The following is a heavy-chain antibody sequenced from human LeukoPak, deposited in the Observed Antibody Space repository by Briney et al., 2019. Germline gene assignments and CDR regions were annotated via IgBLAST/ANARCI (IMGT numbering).Heavy chain of an antibody. Sequence: ASVKVSCKASGYTFTSYVMHWVRQAPGQRLEWMGWINAGNGNTKYSQEFQVRFTITRDTSASTAYMGLSSLRSEDMAVYYCARGVDLEGLIDYWGQGTLVTVSS. CDR2: INAGNGNT. CDR1: GYTFTSYV. CDR3: ARGVDLEGLIDY. D-gene: IGHD5-12*01. V-gene: IGHV1-3*03. J-gene: IGHJ4*02.